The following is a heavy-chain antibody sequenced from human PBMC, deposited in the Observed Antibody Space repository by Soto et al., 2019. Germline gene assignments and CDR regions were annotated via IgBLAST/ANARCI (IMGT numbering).Heavy chain of an antibody. J-gene: IGHJ5*02. CDR3: ARSIDP. CDR2: VYRTGST. CDR1: GGSISTSNW. V-gene: IGHV4-4*02. Sequence: SETLSLTCAVSGGSISTSNWWSWVRQPPGKGLEWIGEVYRTGSTNYNPSLESRLTISVDKSKNQFSLKLSSVTAADTAVYYCARSIDPWGQGTLVTV.